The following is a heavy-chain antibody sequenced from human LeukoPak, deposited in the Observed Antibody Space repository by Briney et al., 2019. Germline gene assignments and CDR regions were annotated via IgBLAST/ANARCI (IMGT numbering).Heavy chain of an antibody. D-gene: IGHD3-3*01. J-gene: IGHJ4*02. Sequence: ASVKVSCKASGYAFTGYYMHWVRQAPGQGLEWMGWINPNSGGTNYAQKFQGRVTMTRDTSINAAYMELSRLRSDDTAVYYCARGYDSIDYWGQGTLVTVSS. V-gene: IGHV1-2*02. CDR1: GYAFTGYY. CDR3: ARGYDSIDY. CDR2: INPNSGGT.